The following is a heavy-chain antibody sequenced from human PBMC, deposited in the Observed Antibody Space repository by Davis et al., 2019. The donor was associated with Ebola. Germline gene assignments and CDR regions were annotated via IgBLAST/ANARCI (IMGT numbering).Heavy chain of an antibody. CDR2: IKSKTDGGTT. Sequence: GESLKISCAASGFTFSDYWMTWVRQAPGKGLEWVGRIKSKTDGGTTDYAAPVKGRFTISRDDSKNTLYLQMNSLKTEDTAVYYCTTDVEMATIGYWGQGILVTVSS. CDR1: GFTFSDYW. V-gene: IGHV3-15*01. CDR3: TTDVEMATIGY. D-gene: IGHD5-24*01. J-gene: IGHJ4*02.